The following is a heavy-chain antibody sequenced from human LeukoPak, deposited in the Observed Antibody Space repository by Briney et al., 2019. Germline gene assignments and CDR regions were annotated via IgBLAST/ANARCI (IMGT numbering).Heavy chain of an antibody. V-gene: IGHV4-59*01. J-gene: IGHJ5*02. CDR1: GGSISSYY. Sequence: SETLSLTCTVSGGSISSYYWSWIRQPPGKGLEWIGYIYYSGSTNYNPSLKSRVTISVDTSKNQFSLKLSSVTAADTAVYYCARAAAAGLYNWFDPWGQGTLVTVPS. CDR2: IYYSGST. D-gene: IGHD6-13*01. CDR3: ARAAAAGLYNWFDP.